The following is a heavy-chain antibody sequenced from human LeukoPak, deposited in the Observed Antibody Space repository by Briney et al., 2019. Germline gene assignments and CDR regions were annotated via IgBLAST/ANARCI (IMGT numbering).Heavy chain of an antibody. V-gene: IGHV1-69*01. CDR3: ARGRYSSSINSMDV. D-gene: IGHD6-6*01. CDR1: GGTFSSYT. Sequence: SVKVSCKASGGTFSSYTISWVRQAPGQGLEWMGGIIPIFGTANYAQKFQGRVTITADESTSTAYMELSSLRSEDTAVYYCARGRYSSSINSMDVWGQGTTVAVSS. CDR2: IIPIFGTA. J-gene: IGHJ6*02.